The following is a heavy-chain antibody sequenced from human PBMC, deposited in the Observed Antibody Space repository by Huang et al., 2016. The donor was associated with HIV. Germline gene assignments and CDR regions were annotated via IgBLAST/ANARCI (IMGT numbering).Heavy chain of an antibody. Sequence: QAQLVQSGAEVMKPGASVKVSCKASGYTFTDYGITWVRQAPGQGLEWMGWINTYSGKADYSERFQGRVTMTREISTSPAYMELRRLRYDDTAVYYCAKDRLGANDALDIWGQGTVVTASS. V-gene: IGHV1-18*01. CDR3: AKDRLGANDALDI. J-gene: IGHJ3*02. CDR1: GYTFTDYG. D-gene: IGHD6-6*01. CDR2: INTYSGKA.